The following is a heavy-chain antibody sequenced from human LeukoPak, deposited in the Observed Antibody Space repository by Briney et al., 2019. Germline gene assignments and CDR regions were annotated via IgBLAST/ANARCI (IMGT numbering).Heavy chain of an antibody. CDR2: VYHSGTT. V-gene: IGHV4-39*01. CDR1: GGSISHSNSY. Sequence: KTSETLSLTCSVSGGSISHSNSYWGWIRQPPGKGLEWVGSVYHSGTTYSNPSLKSRVTISVDTSKNQFSLKLSSVTAADTAVYYCSRHGAGEHLSPDYWGQGTLVTVSS. D-gene: IGHD7-27*01. J-gene: IGHJ4*02. CDR3: SRHGAGEHLSPDY.